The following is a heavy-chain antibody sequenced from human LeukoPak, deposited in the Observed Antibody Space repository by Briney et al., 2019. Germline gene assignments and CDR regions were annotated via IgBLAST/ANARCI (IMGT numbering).Heavy chain of an antibody. Sequence: SVKVSCKASGGTFSTYAISWVRQAPGQGLEWMGGIVPAFRSANYARTFQGRVAITTDESTKTAYLELSSLISEDTAVYYCARASIFGVVFYYMDVWGNGTSVTVSS. CDR2: IVPAFRSA. CDR1: GGTFSTYA. CDR3: ARASIFGVVFYYMDV. J-gene: IGHJ6*03. V-gene: IGHV1-69*05. D-gene: IGHD3-3*01.